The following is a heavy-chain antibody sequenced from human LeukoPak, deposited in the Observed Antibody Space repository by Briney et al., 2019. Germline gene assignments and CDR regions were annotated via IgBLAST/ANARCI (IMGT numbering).Heavy chain of an antibody. CDR3: AREWGYYGSGSYPEADYYYGMDV. D-gene: IGHD3-10*01. CDR2: INPNSGGT. J-gene: IGHJ6*02. CDR1: GYTFTGYY. V-gene: IGHV1-2*02. Sequence: ASVKVSCKASGYTFTGYYMHWVRQAPGQGLEWMGWINPNSGGTNYAQKFQGRVSMTRDPPISTAYMALSRLRSDDTAVYYCAREWGYYGSGSYPEADYYYGMDVWGQGTTVTVSS.